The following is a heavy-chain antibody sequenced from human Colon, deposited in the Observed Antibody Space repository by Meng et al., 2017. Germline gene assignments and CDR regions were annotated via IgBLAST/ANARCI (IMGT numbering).Heavy chain of an antibody. Sequence: QPQLQEAAPRRAHPSAPPSLTCTVSGTSITSSSFYWGWIRQPPGKGLEWIGNIYYSGNTYYNPSLKSRVTISLDTPKNQFSLRLSSVTAADTAVYYCARVDGYGSGNYYSRLAYWGQGTLVTVSS. CDR3: ARVDGYGSGNYYSRLAY. V-gene: IGHV4-39*07. D-gene: IGHD3-10*01. CDR1: GTSITSSSFY. CDR2: IYYSGNT. J-gene: IGHJ4*02.